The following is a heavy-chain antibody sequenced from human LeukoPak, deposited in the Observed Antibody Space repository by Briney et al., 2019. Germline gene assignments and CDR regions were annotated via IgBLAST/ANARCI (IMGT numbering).Heavy chain of an antibody. CDR1: GFTFTNYA. D-gene: IGHD7-27*01. Sequence: GGSLRLSCAASGFTFTNYAMSWVRQTPGKGLEWVSATVGSRPDTYHADSVKGRFTISRDNAKNSLYLQMNSLRAEDTAVYYCGRGHWGPDYWGQGALVTVSS. V-gene: IGHV3-21*01. CDR2: TVGSRPDT. CDR3: GRGHWGPDY. J-gene: IGHJ4*02.